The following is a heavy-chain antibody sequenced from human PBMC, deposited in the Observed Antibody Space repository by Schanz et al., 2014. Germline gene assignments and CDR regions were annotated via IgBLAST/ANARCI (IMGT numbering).Heavy chain of an antibody. J-gene: IGHJ4*02. V-gene: IGHV3-23*01. Sequence: EVQLLESGGGLVQPGGSLKLSCAASGLIFSNYAMTWVRQAPGKGLEWVSAINTGVNTYYADSVRGRFTMSRDNSKNTLYLQMNSLRAGDAAVYYCARGLIAAAGGAFDYWGQGTLVAVSA. CDR1: GLIFSNYA. CDR2: INTGVNT. CDR3: ARGLIAAAGGAFDY. D-gene: IGHD6-13*01.